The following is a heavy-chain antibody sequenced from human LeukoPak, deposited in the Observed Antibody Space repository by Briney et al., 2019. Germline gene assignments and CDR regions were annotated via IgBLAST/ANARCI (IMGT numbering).Heavy chain of an antibody. CDR1: GYTFTSYG. D-gene: IGHD2-2*01. CDR3: ARVVPNCSSTSCPFDY. J-gene: IGHJ4*02. CDR2: ISAYNGNT. V-gene: IGHV1-18*01. Sequence: GASVKVSCKASGYTFTSYGISWVRQAPGQGLEWMGWISAYNGNTNYAQKLQGRVTMTTDTSTSTAYMELRSLRPDDTAVYYCARVVPNCSSTSCPFDYWGQGTLVTVSS.